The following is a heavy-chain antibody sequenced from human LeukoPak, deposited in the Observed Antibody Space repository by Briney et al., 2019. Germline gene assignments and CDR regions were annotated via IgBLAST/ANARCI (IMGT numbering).Heavy chain of an antibody. CDR3: ANEIRPNDH. J-gene: IGHJ4*02. CDR1: GFAFSSHA. V-gene: IGHV3-23*01. Sequence: GGSLRLSVVASGFAFSSHAMTWVRQAPGKGLEWVSAISISGDRTYYADSVKGRFTISRDNPKNTVYLQMDSLRAEDTAVYYCANEIRPNDHWGQGTLVTVSS. CDR2: ISISGDRT.